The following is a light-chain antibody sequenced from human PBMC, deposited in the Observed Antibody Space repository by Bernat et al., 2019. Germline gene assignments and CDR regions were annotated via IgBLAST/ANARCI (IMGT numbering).Light chain of an antibody. CDR2: EVT. V-gene: IGLV2-18*02. Sequence: QSALPPPPSMSGSPGQSVTISCTGSRRDVGSYDRVSWYHQPPGTAPKLLIYEVTNRHSGVPARFSGSPSGNTASLTSAGLQADDEGHYYCSSYSVSSEIVFGGGTKLTVL. J-gene: IGLJ2*01. CDR1: RRDVGSYDR. CDR3: SSYSVSSEIV.